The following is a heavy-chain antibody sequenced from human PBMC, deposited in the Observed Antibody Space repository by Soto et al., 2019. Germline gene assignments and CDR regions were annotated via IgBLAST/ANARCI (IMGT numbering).Heavy chain of an antibody. CDR1: GGSFSGSY. Sequence: SETLSLTCAVYGGSFSGSYWSWIRQPPGKGLEWIGEINHSGIINYNPSLKSRVTISVDTSKNQFSLRLRSVTAADTALYFCARHSLALRKNNWFDPWGQGIMVTVSS. D-gene: IGHD3-3*02. J-gene: IGHJ5*02. CDR2: INHSGII. V-gene: IGHV4-34*01. CDR3: ARHSLALRKNNWFDP.